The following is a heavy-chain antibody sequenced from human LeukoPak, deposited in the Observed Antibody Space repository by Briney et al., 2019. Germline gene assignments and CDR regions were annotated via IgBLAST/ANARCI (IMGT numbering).Heavy chain of an antibody. Sequence: SETLSLTCAVYGGSFSGYYWSWIRQPPGKGLEWIGEINHSGSTNYNPSLKSRVTISVDASKNQFSLKLSSVTAADTAVYYCARALTGYSSSWFPHDAFDIWGQGTMVTVSS. CDR3: ARALTGYSSSWFPHDAFDI. D-gene: IGHD6-13*01. CDR1: GGSFSGYY. V-gene: IGHV4-34*01. J-gene: IGHJ3*02. CDR2: INHSGST.